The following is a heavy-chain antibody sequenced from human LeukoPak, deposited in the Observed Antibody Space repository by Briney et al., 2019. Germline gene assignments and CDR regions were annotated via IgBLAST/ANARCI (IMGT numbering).Heavy chain of an antibody. CDR2: INWNGGST. Sequence: GGSLRLSCAASGFTFDDYGMSWVRQAPGKGLEWVSGINWNGGSTGYADSVKGRFTISRDNAKNSLYLQMNSLRAEDTALYYCARVGYFCGGDCYIYYYYYMDVWGKGTTVTVSS. J-gene: IGHJ6*03. D-gene: IGHD2-21*02. V-gene: IGHV3-20*04. CDR3: ARVGYFCGGDCYIYYYYYMDV. CDR1: GFTFDDYG.